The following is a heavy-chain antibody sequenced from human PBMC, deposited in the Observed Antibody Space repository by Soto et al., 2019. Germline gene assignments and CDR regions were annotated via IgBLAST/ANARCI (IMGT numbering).Heavy chain of an antibody. CDR3: AKGDSGSPSYGMDV. Sequence: EVQLVESGGGLVQPGRSLRLSCAAFGFTFDDYAMHWVRQAPGKGLEWVSGISWNSGRIGYVDSVKGRFTISRDNAKNSLYLQMNSLRAEDTALYYCAKGDSGSPSYGMDVWGQGTTVTVSS. V-gene: IGHV3-9*01. D-gene: IGHD6-6*01. CDR2: ISWNSGRI. CDR1: GFTFDDYA. J-gene: IGHJ6*02.